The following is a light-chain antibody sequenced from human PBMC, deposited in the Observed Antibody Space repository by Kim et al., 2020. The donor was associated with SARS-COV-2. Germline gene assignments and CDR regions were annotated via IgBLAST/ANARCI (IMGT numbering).Light chain of an antibody. CDR3: SAWDSSLNAWL. CDR1: SNNVGNRG. CDR2: RNT. J-gene: IGLJ2*01. Sequence: QTATLTCDGNSNNVGNRGTAWLQQHQGRPPKLLSYRNTDRPSGVSERFSASRSGNTASLTITGLQPEDEADYYCSAWDSSLNAWLFGGGTQLTVL. V-gene: IGLV10-54*04.